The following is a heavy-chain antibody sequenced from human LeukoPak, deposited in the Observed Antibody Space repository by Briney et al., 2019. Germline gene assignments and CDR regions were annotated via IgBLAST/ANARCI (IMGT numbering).Heavy chain of an antibody. CDR2: INRGGST. CDR3: ARGGDSGSYYVH. V-gene: IGHV4-30-2*01. D-gene: IGHD3-10*01. J-gene: IGHJ4*02. CDR1: GGSISRGGYF. Sequence: SETLSLTCAVSGGSISRGGYFWSWIRQPLGKGLEWIGYINRGGSTYYNSSLKSRVTISVDTSKNQFSLKLSSVTAADTAVYYSARGGDSGSYYVHWGQGTLVTVSS.